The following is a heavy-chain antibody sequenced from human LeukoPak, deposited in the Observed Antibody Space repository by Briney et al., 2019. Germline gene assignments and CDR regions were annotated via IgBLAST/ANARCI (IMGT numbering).Heavy chain of an antibody. CDR3: AKDGSGITMIVVVSDWFDP. D-gene: IGHD3-22*01. CDR1: GFTFSSYG. CDR2: ISGSGGST. V-gene: IGHV3-23*01. Sequence: GGSLRLSRAASGFTFSSYGMSWVRQAPGKGLEWVSAISGSGGSTYYADSVKGRFTISRDNSKNTLYLQMNSLRAEDTAVYYCAKDGSGITMIVVVSDWFDPWGQGTLVTVSS. J-gene: IGHJ5*02.